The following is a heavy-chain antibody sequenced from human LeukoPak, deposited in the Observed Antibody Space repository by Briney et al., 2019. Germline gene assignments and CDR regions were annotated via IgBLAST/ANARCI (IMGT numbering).Heavy chain of an antibody. CDR3: ARQKDYGDYFDY. J-gene: IGHJ4*02. V-gene: IGHV1-2*02. CDR2: INPSNGDT. CDR1: GYTFTDYY. D-gene: IGHD4-17*01. Sequence: ASVKVSCKASGYTFTDYYIHWVRQAPGQGLEWMGWINPSNGDTNYAQKFQGRVTITRHTSISTAYMELISLRSEDTAVYYCARQKDYGDYFDYWGQGTLVTVSS.